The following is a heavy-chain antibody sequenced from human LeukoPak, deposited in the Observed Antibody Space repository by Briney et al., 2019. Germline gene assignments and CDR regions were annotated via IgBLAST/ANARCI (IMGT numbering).Heavy chain of an antibody. CDR3: ARSSYYDFWSGQPYYYYMDV. CDR2: IIPIFGTA. CDR1: GGTFSSYA. D-gene: IGHD3-3*01. Sequence: SVKVSCKASGGTFSSYAISWVRQAPGQALEWMGRIIPIFGTANYAQKFQGRVTITTDESTSTAYMELSSLRSEDTAVYYCARSSYYDFWSGQPYYYYMDVWGKGTTVTVSS. V-gene: IGHV1-69*05. J-gene: IGHJ6*03.